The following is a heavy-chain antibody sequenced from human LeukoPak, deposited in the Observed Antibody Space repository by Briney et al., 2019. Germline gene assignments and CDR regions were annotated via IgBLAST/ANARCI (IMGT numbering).Heavy chain of an antibody. V-gene: IGHV1-3*01. D-gene: IGHD3-9*01. J-gene: IGHJ4*02. CDR2: INAGNGNT. Sequence: ASVKVSCKASGYTFTSYAMHWVRQAPGQRLEWMGWINAGNGNTKYSQKFQGRVTITRDTSASTAYMELSSLRSEDTAVYYCAVVPLYDILTGYYNDYWGQGTLVTVSS. CDR3: AVVPLYDILTGYYNDY. CDR1: GYTFTSYA.